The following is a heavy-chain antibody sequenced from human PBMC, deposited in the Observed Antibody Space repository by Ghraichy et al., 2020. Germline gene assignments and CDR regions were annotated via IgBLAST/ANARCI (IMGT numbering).Heavy chain of an antibody. J-gene: IGHJ4*02. D-gene: IGHD5-18*01. CDR3: AKGRGYSYGYFDY. Sequence: GALNISCAASGFTFAGYTMSWVRQAPGKGLEWVSGITGSGGSTYYADSVKGRFTISRDNSKNTLYLQMNSLRAEDTAVYYCAKGRGYSYGYFDYWGQGTLVTVSS. CDR1: GFTFAGYT. CDR2: ITGSGGST. V-gene: IGHV3-23*01.